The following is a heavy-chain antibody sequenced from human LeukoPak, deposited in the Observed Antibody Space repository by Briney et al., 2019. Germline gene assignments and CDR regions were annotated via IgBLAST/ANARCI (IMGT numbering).Heavy chain of an antibody. CDR2: INTNTGNP. D-gene: IGHD4-17*01. Sequence: ASVKVSYKASGYTFTSYAMNWVRQAPGQGLEWMGWINTNTGNPTYAQGFTGRFVFSLDTSVSTAYLQISSLKAEDTAVYYCARDSSDGDPYYYYYYMDVWGKGTTVTVSS. CDR1: GYTFTSYA. CDR3: ARDSSDGDPYYYYYYMDV. J-gene: IGHJ6*03. V-gene: IGHV7-4-1*02.